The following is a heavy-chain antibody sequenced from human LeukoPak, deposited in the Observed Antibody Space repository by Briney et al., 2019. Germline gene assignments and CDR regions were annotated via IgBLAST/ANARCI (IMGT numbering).Heavy chain of an antibody. CDR3: AKGVAAAAVNWFDP. CDR2: ISGSGGST. V-gene: IGHV3-23*01. CDR1: GFTFSSCA. Sequence: GGSLRLSCAASGFTFSSCAMSWVRQAPGKGLEWVSAISGSGGSTYYADSVKGRFTISRDSSKNTLYLQMNSLRAEDTAVYYCAKGVAAAAVNWFDPWGQETLVTVSS. D-gene: IGHD6-13*01. J-gene: IGHJ5*02.